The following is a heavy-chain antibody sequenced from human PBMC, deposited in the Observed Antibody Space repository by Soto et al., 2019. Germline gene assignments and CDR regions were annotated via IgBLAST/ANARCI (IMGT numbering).Heavy chain of an antibody. J-gene: IGHJ5*02. V-gene: IGHV4-34*02. D-gene: IGHD3-3*01. CDR3: ARGLNDFWSGYYQRRWFDP. CDR1: GGSFSDYY. Sequence: QAQLQQWGAGLLKPSETLSLTCAVYGGSFSDYYWSWIRQRQPPGKGLEWIGEINHSGSTNYNPSLKSRVTISVDTSKNQFSLRLSSVTAADTAVYYCARGLNDFWSGYYQRRWFDPWGQGTLVTVSS. CDR2: INHSGST.